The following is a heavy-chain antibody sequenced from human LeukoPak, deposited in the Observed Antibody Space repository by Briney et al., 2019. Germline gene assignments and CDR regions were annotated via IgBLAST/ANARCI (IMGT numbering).Heavy chain of an antibody. V-gene: IGHV1-8*01. J-gene: IGHJ4*02. D-gene: IGHD3-22*01. CDR2: MNPNSGIT. CDR1: GYTFISYD. CDR3: ARGLYYYDSNGRTPYDY. Sequence: ASVKVSCKASGYTFISYDINWVRQATGQGLEWVGWMNPNSGITGYAQKFQGRVTMTRNTSISTAYMELSSLKSEDTALDYCARGLYYYDSNGRTPYDYWGQGTLVTVSS.